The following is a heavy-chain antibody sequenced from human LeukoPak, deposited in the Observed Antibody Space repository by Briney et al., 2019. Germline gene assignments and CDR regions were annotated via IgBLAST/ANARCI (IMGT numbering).Heavy chain of an antibody. J-gene: IGHJ4*02. Sequence: SETLSLTCTVSGGSISSYYWSWSRQPAGQGLEWIGRIYTSGSTNYNASLKRRVSMSVDTSKPQFSLKLSSVTAADTAVFYCARENSGSYREFDYWGQGTLVTVSS. D-gene: IGHD1-26*01. CDR1: GGSISSYY. CDR2: IYTSGST. V-gene: IGHV4-4*07. CDR3: ARENSGSYREFDY.